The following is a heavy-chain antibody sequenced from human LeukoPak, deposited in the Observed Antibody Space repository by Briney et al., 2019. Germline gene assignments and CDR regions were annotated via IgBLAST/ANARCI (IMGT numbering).Heavy chain of an antibody. CDR3: ARVMAARQDNWFDP. CDR1: GYTFTGYY. CDR2: INPNSGGT. J-gene: IGHJ5*02. D-gene: IGHD6-6*01. Sequence: ASVTVSCKASGYTFTGYYMHWVRQAPGQGLEWMGWINPNSGGTNYAQKFQGRVTMTRDTSISTAYMELSRLRSDDTAVYYCARVMAARQDNWFDPWGQGTLVTVSS. V-gene: IGHV1-2*02.